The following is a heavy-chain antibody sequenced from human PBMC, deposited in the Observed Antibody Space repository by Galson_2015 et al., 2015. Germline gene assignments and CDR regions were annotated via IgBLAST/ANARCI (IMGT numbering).Heavy chain of an antibody. CDR3: ARDDDSSGYYTYYYYYGMDV. CDR1: GFTFGSYG. Sequence: SLRLSGEASGFTFGSYGMHWVRQAPGKGLEWVAVISYAGSNKYYADSVKGRFTISRDNSKNTLYLQMNSLRAEDTAVYYCARDDDSSGYYTYYYYYGMDVWGQGTTVTVSS. V-gene: IGHV3-30*03. J-gene: IGHJ6*02. D-gene: IGHD3-22*01. CDR2: ISYAGSNK.